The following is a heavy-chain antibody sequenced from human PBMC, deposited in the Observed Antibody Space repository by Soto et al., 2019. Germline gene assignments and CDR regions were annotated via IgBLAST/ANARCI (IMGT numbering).Heavy chain of an antibody. Sequence: GETLKISCNGSGYSFTSYWIIWVRQIPRKVMESMGRIDPSDSYTNYSPSFQGHVTISADKSISTAYLQWSSLKASDTAMYYCARLEYSSSQVGFDYWGQGTLVTIPS. J-gene: IGHJ4*02. V-gene: IGHV5-10-1*01. CDR2: IDPSDSYT. D-gene: IGHD6-6*01. CDR1: GYSFTSYW. CDR3: ARLEYSSSQVGFDY.